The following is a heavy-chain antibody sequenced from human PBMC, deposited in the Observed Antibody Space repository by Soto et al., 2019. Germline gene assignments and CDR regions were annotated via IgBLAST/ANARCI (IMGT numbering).Heavy chain of an antibody. CDR1: GYSFTSYW. Sequence: GEYLKISCNGSGYSFTSYWISWVRQMPGKGLEWMGRIDPSDSYTNYRPSFQGHVTISADKSISTAYLQCSSLKASDTAMYYCARHVAGIAVAGIHGYWGQGTLVTVSS. CDR3: ARHVAGIAVAGIHGY. D-gene: IGHD6-19*01. CDR2: IDPSDSYT. V-gene: IGHV5-10-1*01. J-gene: IGHJ4*02.